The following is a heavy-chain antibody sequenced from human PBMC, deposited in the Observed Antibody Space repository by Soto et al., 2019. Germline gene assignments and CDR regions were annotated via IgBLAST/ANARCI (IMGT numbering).Heavy chain of an antibody. V-gene: IGHV3-30-3*01. CDR2: ISYDGSNK. J-gene: IGHJ5*02. CDR1: GFTFSSYA. Sequence: GGSLRLSCAASGFTFSSYAMHWVRQAPGKGLEWVAVISYDGSNKYYADSVKGRFTISRDNSKNTLYLQMNSLRAEDTAVYYCARLPLTWGQGTLVTVSS. CDR3: ARLPLT.